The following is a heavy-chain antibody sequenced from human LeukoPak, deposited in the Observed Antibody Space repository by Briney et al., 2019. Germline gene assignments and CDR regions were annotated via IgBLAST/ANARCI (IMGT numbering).Heavy chain of an antibody. D-gene: IGHD5-12*01. CDR1: GYTFTSYD. CDR3: ARDKWLPLGNYFDY. V-gene: IGHV1-8*01. J-gene: IGHJ4*02. CDR2: MNPNNGNT. Sequence: ASVKVSCKASGYTFTSYDINWVRQATGQGLEWMGWMNPNNGNTGYAQKFQGRVTMTRNTSISTAYMELSSLRSEDTAVYYCARDKWLPLGNYFDYWGQGTLVTVSS.